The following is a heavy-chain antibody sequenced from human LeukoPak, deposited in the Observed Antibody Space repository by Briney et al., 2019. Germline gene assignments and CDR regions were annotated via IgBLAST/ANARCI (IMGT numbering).Heavy chain of an antibody. Sequence: PSETLSLTCTVSGYSISSGYYWGWIRQPPGKGLEWIGYIYHSGSTYYNPSLKSRVTISVDRSKNQFSLKLSSVTAADTAVYYCASDYSNRSWYYFDYWGQGTLVTVSS. CDR3: ASDYSNRSWYYFDY. J-gene: IGHJ4*02. CDR2: IYHSGST. V-gene: IGHV4-38-2*02. D-gene: IGHD4-11*01. CDR1: GYSISSGYY.